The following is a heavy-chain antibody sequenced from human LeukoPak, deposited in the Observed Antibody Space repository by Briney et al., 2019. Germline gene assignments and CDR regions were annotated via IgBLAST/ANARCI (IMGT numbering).Heavy chain of an antibody. J-gene: IGHJ4*02. CDR2: ISWNSGSI. CDR3: AKASGYSSSWPTH. V-gene: IGHV3-9*01. CDR1: GFTFDDYA. D-gene: IGHD6-13*01. Sequence: PGRSLRLPCAASGFTFDDYAMHWVRQAPGKGLEWVSGISWNSGSIGYADSVKGRFTISRDNAKSSLYLQMNSLRAEDTALYYCAKASGYSSSWPTHWGQGTLVTVSS.